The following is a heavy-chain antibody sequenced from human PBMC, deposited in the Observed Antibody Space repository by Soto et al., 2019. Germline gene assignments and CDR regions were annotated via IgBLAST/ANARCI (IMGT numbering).Heavy chain of an antibody. V-gene: IGHV2-5*02. Sequence: QITLKESGPTLVKPTQTLTLTCTFSGFSLSTSGVGVGWIRQPPGKALEWLAVIYWDDDKRYSPSLKTRVTITKDTSKNQVVLTRTNMGPVDTATYFCAHSNCSSGSCHAFGLAYWGQGTLVTVSS. CDR2: IYWDDDK. D-gene: IGHD2-2*01. CDR1: GFSLSTSGVG. CDR3: AHSNCSSGSCHAFGLAY. J-gene: IGHJ4*02.